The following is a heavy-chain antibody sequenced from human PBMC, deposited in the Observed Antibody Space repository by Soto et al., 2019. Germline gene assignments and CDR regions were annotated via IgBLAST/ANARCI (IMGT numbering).Heavy chain of an antibody. Sequence: PSETLSLTCAVSGGSSSEYYLNWIRQPAGKRLEWIGRIYTSGSTNYNPSLKSRVTMSVDTSKNQFSLKLSSVTAADTAVYYCARDLGIVTTIEGWFDPWGQGTLVTVSS. CDR3: ARDLGIVTTIEGWFDP. V-gene: IGHV4-4*07. CDR2: IYTSGST. D-gene: IGHD5-12*01. CDR1: GGSSSEYY. J-gene: IGHJ5*02.